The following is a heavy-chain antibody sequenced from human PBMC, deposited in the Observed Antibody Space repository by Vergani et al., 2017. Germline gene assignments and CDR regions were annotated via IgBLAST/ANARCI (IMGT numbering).Heavy chain of an antibody. CDR1: GGTFSSYA. V-gene: IGHV1-69*04. CDR2: IIPILGIA. J-gene: IGHJ3*02. CDR3: ARGPPPLIVVVTARLDAFDI. D-gene: IGHD2-21*02. Sequence: QVQLVQSGAEVKKPGSSVKVSCKASGGTFSSYAISWVRQAPGQGLEWMGRIIPILGIANYAQKFQGRVTITADKSTSTAYMELSSLRSEDTAVYYCARGPPPLIVVVTARLDAFDIWGQGTMVTVSS.